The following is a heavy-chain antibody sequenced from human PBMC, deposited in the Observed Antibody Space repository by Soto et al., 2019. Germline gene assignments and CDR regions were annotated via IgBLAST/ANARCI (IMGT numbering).Heavy chain of an antibody. CDR2: IYDSENT. CDR3: ARVDHRGYFAILTDY. CDR1: GGSISSGDHY. Sequence: SETLSLTCTVSGGSISSGDHYWSWIRQHPGKGLEWIGHIYDSENTYYNPSFKSRVSISPDTSKNQFSLKLKSVTAADTAVYYCARVDHRGYFAILTDYWGQGTLVTVSS. V-gene: IGHV4-31*03. J-gene: IGHJ4*02. D-gene: IGHD3-9*01.